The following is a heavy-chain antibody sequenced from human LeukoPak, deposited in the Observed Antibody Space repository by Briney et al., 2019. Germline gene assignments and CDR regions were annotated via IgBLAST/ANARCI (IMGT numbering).Heavy chain of an antibody. CDR2: ISYDGSNK. Sequence: AGGPLRLSCAASGFTFSSYAIHWVRQAPGKGLEWMAVISYDGSNKYYADSVKGRFTISRDNSKNTLYLQMNSLRPEDTAVYYCARDAPGYCSGGTCYNKWFDPWGQGTLVTVSS. V-gene: IGHV3-30*04. CDR1: GFTFSSYA. CDR3: ARDAPGYCSGGTCYNKWFDP. D-gene: IGHD2-15*01. J-gene: IGHJ5*02.